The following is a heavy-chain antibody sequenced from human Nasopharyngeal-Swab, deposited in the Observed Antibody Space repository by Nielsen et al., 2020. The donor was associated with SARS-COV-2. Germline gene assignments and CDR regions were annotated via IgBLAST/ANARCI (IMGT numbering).Heavy chain of an antibody. V-gene: IGHV3-7*01. Sequence: GGSLRLSCAASGFTFSSYWMSWVRQAPGKGLEWVANIKPDGSEKYYVDSVKGRFTMSRDNAKNSLYVQMNSLRAEDTAVYYCARGDYYESSGYFIDAFDTWGQGTLVTVSS. CDR2: IKPDGSEK. D-gene: IGHD3-22*01. CDR3: ARGDYYESSGYFIDAFDT. CDR1: GFTFSSYW. J-gene: IGHJ3*02.